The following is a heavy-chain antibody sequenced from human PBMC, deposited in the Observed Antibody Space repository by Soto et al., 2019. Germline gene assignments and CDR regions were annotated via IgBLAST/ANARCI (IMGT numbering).Heavy chain of an antibody. Sequence: SETLSLTCSVSGGPISSSAYYWGWVRQPPGKGLEWVGNIFYSGSTYYNPSLKSRGTISVDTSKMQFSLRLSFVTAADTAVFYCVRLSNSGPSYYFGAWGQGLLVT. CDR2: IFYSGST. V-gene: IGHV4-39*01. CDR1: GGPISSSAYY. CDR3: VRLSNSGPSYYFGA. J-gene: IGHJ4*02. D-gene: IGHD2-15*01.